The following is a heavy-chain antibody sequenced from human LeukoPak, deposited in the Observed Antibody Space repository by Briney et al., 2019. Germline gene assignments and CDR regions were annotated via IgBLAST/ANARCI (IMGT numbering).Heavy chain of an antibody. V-gene: IGHV3-73*01. J-gene: IGHJ4*02. CDR1: GFTFSGSA. D-gene: IGHD6-13*01. Sequence: PGGSLRLSCAASGFTFSGSAMHWARQASGKGLEWVGRIRSKANSYATAYAASVKGRFTISRDDSKNTAYLQMNSLRAEDTAVYYCARDPYSSSWYIDYWGQGTLVTVSS. CDR3: ARDPYSSSWYIDY. CDR2: IRSKANSYAT.